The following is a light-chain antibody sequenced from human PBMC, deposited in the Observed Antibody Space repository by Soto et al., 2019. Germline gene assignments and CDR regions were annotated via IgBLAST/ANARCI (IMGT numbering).Light chain of an antibody. Sequence: EIVMTQSPATLCVSPGERATLSCRASQSVSSDLSWYHQKPGQAPRLLIYGASTRATGIPARFSGSGSGTEFTLTINSLQSEDFAVYYCQQRSNWPFTFGQGTRLE. CDR1: QSVSSD. CDR2: GAS. CDR3: QQRSNWPFT. J-gene: IGKJ5*01. V-gene: IGKV3-15*01.